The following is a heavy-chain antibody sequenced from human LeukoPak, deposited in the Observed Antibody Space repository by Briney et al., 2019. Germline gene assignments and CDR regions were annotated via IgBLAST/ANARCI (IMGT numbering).Heavy chain of an antibody. V-gene: IGHV3-7*01. CDR3: ASEGLRIIDY. J-gene: IGHJ4*02. Sequence: GSLRLSCAASGFTFSTYWMSWVRQAPGKGLEWVANIKQDGSEKYYVDSVEGRFTISRDNAKNPLYLQMNSLRAEDTAVYYCASEGLRIIDYWGQGTLVTVSS. CDR2: IKQDGSEK. D-gene: IGHD2-15*01. CDR1: GFTFSTYW.